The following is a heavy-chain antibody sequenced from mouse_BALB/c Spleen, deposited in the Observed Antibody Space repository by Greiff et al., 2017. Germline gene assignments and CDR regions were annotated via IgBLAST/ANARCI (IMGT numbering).Heavy chain of an antibody. J-gene: IGHJ2*01. V-gene: IGHV5-17*02. CDR3: ARMDGYDGYYFDY. D-gene: IGHD2-2*01. CDR1: GFTFSSFG. Sequence: EVKVVESGGDLVKPGGSLKLSCAASGFTFSSFGMHWVRQAPEKGLEWVAYISSGSSTIYYADTVKGRFTISRDNPKNTLFLQMTSLRSEDTAMYYCARMDGYDGYYFDYWGQGTTLTVSS. CDR2: ISSGSSTI.